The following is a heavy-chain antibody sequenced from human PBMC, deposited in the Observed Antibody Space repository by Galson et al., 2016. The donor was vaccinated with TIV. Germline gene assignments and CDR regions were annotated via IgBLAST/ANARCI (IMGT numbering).Heavy chain of an antibody. CDR3: TTRIAISGVIIRDY. CDR2: IKSKTDGGTR. J-gene: IGHJ4*02. CDR1: GFTFTNAW. Sequence: SLRLSCAASGFTFTNAWMTWVRQAPGKGLEWVGRIKSKTDGGTRDYSAPVKGIFTISKDDSKNTWYLQLNSLKTDDTAVYYCTTRIAISGVIIRDYWGQGTLVTVSS. V-gene: IGHV3-15*01. D-gene: IGHD3-3*01.